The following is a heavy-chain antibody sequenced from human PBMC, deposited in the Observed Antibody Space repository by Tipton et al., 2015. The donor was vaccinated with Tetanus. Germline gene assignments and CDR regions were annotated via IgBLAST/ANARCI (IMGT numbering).Heavy chain of an antibody. J-gene: IGHJ6*02. D-gene: IGHD6-19*01. CDR2: ISPFTGDT. CDR3: ARDRAVPVQAYGTDV. V-gene: IGHV1-18*01. CDR1: GYTFTHYG. Sequence: QSGAEVKKPGASVKVSCKASGYTFTHYGISWVRQAPGQGLEWVGWISPFTGDTEYAQNLQDRLILTTDTSTATAYVGVRSLTSDDTAVYYCARDRAVPVQAYGTDVWGQGTSVTVSS.